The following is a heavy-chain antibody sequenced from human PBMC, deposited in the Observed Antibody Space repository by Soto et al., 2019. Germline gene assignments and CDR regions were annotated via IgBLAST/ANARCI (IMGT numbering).Heavy chain of an antibody. Sequence: ASVKVSCKASGGTFGSYAISWVRQAAGQGLEWMGGIIPIFGTANYAQKFQGRVTITADESTSTAYMELSSLRSEDTAVYYCARPYDSSGYYPDAFDIWGQGILVTVSS. CDR3: ARPYDSSGYYPDAFDI. J-gene: IGHJ3*02. D-gene: IGHD3-22*01. CDR2: IIPIFGTA. CDR1: GGTFGSYA. V-gene: IGHV1-69*13.